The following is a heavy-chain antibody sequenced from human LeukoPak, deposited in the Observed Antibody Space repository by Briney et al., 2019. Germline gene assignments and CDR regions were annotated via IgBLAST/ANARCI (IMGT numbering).Heavy chain of an antibody. V-gene: IGHV3-7*03. CDR3: ARYNSAWKTDDY. CDR2: IKQDGSDK. CDR1: GFTFNSYW. D-gene: IGHD6-19*01. J-gene: IGHJ4*02. Sequence: GGSLRLSCAASGFTFNSYWMTWVRQAPGKGLEWVADIKQDGSDKYYAGSVKGRFTISRDNAKNSLYLQMNSLRAEDAAVYFCARYNSAWKTDDYWGQGTLVTASS.